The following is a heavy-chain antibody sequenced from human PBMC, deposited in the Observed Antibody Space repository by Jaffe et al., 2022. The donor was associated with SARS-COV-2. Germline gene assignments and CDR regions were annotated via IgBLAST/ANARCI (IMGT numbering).Heavy chain of an antibody. CDR1: GFTFSSYA. J-gene: IGHJ4*02. D-gene: IGHD4-17*01. Sequence: EVQLLESGGGLVQPGGSLRLSCAASGFTFSSYAMSWVRQAPGKGLEWVSAISGSGGSTYYADSVKGRFTISRDNSKNTLYLQMNSLRAEDTAVYYCAKGPDAWYGDSLEAFYFDYWGQGTLVTVSS. V-gene: IGHV3-23*01. CDR3: AKGPDAWYGDSLEAFYFDY. CDR2: ISGSGGST.